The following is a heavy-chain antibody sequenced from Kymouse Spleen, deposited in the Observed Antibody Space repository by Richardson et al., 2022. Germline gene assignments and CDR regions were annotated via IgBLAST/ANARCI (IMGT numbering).Heavy chain of an antibody. Sequence: EVQLVESGGGLVKPGGSLRLSCAASGFTFSSYSMNWVRQAPGKGLEWVSSISSSSSYIYYADSVKGRFTISRDNAKNSLYLQMNSLRAEDTAVYYCARMDNWN*KGYFDYWGQGTLVTVSS. D-gene: IGHD1-7*01. CDR2: ISSSSSYI. CDR3: ARMDNWN*KGYFDY. J-gene: IGHJ4*02. CDR1: GFTFSSYS. V-gene: IGHV3-21*03.